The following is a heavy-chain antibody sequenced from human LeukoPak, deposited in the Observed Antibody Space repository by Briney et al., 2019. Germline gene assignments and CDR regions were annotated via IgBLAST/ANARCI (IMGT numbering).Heavy chain of an antibody. J-gene: IGHJ4*02. CDR3: GRDWYQSSGTYADY. CDR1: GFTFSTYG. CDR2: IKYDGSNE. Sequence: PGGSLRLSCAASGFTFSTYGMHWVRQAPGKGLEWVAFIKYDGSNEHYVDSVKGRFTVSRDNSKNILYMQMNSLRIEDTAVYYCGRDWYQSSGTYADYWGQGTLVTVSS. V-gene: IGHV3-30*02. D-gene: IGHD3-10*01.